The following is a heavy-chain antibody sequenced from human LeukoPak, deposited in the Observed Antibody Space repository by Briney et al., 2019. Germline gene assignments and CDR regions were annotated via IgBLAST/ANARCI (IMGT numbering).Heavy chain of an antibody. Sequence: PGGSLRLSCAASGFTFSSYAMSWVRQAPGKGLEWVSSILNNGGSTNYADSVKGRFTIFRDNSKNTLFLEMNSLRAEDTAVYYCAKGYSAWFFDYWGQGTLVTVSS. CDR3: AKGYSAWFFDY. D-gene: IGHD6-19*01. V-gene: IGHV3-23*01. CDR1: GFTFSSYA. J-gene: IGHJ4*02. CDR2: ILNNGGST.